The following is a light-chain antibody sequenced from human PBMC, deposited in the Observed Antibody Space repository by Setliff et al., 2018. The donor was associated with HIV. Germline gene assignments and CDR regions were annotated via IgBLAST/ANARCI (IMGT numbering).Light chain of an antibody. CDR1: SSNIGSNY. Sequence: QSALTQPPSASGTPGQRTTISCSGGSSNIGSNYVYWYQHLPGTAPKLLIFKNNQRPSGVPDRFSGSKSGTSGSLAISGLRSEDEADYSCAAWDDNLNAWVFGGGTKVTVL. V-gene: IGLV1-47*01. CDR3: AAWDDNLNAWV. J-gene: IGLJ3*02. CDR2: KNN.